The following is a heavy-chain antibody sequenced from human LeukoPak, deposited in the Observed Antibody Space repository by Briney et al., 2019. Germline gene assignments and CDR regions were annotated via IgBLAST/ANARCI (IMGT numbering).Heavy chain of an antibody. J-gene: IGHJ3*02. Sequence: ASVKVSCKASGYTFTGYYMHWVRQAPGQGLEWMGWINPSSGGTNYPQKFQGRVTMTRDTSISTAYMELSRLRSDDTAVYYCAIDWIPGSFDAFDIWGQGTMVTVSS. CDR1: GYTFTGYY. V-gene: IGHV1-2*02. CDR2: INPSSGGT. CDR3: AIDWIPGSFDAFDI. D-gene: IGHD2-2*03.